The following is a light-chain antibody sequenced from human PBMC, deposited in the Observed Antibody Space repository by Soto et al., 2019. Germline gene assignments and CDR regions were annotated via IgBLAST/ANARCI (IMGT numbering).Light chain of an antibody. CDR3: SSYTSSSTLAV. J-gene: IGLJ2*01. CDR2: DVS. Sequence: ALTQPASVSGSPGQSITISCTGTSSDVGGYNYVSWYQQHPGKAPKLMIYDVSNRPSGVSNRFSGSKSGNTASLTISGLQAEDEADYYCSSYTSSSTLAVFGGGTKVTVL. CDR1: SSDVGGYNY. V-gene: IGLV2-14*01.